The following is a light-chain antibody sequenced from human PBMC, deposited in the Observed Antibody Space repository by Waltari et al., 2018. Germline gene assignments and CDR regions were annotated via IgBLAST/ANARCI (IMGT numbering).Light chain of an antibody. CDR2: DPS. CDR3: QHYYTYPLT. J-gene: IGKJ4*01. V-gene: IGKV1-16*02. Sequence: IQMTQSPSSLSASVGDRVTITCRASQGLSNSLARFQQRAGKAPKTLIDDPSSLQSGVPSKFGCMGFGTDFSLTISSLQPEDFATYYCQHYYTYPLTFGGGTKVEIK. CDR1: QGLSNS.